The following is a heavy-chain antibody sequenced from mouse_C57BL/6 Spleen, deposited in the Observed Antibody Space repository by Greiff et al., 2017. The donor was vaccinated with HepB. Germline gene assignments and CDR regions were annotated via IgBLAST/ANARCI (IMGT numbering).Heavy chain of an antibody. Sequence: EVQLVESGPELVKPGASVKISCKASGYSFTDYNMNWVKQSNGKSLEWIGVINPNYGTTSYNQKFKGKATLTVDQSSSTAYMQLNSLTSEDSAVYYCARSGYSNYWGAMDYWGQGTSVTVSS. CDR1: GYSFTDYN. J-gene: IGHJ4*01. CDR2: INPNYGTT. CDR3: ARSGYSNYWGAMDY. V-gene: IGHV1-39*01. D-gene: IGHD2-5*01.